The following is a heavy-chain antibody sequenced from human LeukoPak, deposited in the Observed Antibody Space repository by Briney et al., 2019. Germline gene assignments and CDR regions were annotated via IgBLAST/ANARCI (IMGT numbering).Heavy chain of an antibody. CDR3: AIVGGNSWHYGFDV. CDR1: GNTLSELT. J-gene: IGHJ3*01. CDR2: FDPEHGET. Sequence: ASVNVSCKVSGNTLSELTMHWVRQAPGKGLEWVGGFDPEHGETIYAQKFQGRVTMIEDTSADTAYMELSSLRSEDTAVYYCAIVGGNSWHYGFDVWGQGTMVTVSS. V-gene: IGHV1-24*01. D-gene: IGHD4-23*01.